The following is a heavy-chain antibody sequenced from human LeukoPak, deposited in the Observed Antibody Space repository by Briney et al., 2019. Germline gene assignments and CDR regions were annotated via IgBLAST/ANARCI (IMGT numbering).Heavy chain of an antibody. V-gene: IGHV1-46*01. CDR3: AREAPGGYFDY. J-gene: IGHJ4*02. D-gene: IGHD3-16*01. CDR1: GYTFTTYL. CDR2: INTSAGGT. Sequence: ASVKVSCKASGYTFTTYLLHWVRQAPGQGLEWMGMINTSAGGTNYAQSFQGRVTMTRDTSTSTVYMDLTSLRSEDTAVYYCAREAPGGYFDYWAQGTLVTVSS.